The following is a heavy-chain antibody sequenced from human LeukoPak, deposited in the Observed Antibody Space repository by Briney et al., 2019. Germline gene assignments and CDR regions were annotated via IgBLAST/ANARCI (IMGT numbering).Heavy chain of an antibody. CDR1: GYTFTSYG. J-gene: IGHJ4*02. CDR3: ARDRGWGNYYDSSGYYLSGPSY. D-gene: IGHD3-22*01. V-gene: IGHV1-18*01. CDR2: ISAYNGNT. Sequence: ASVKVSCKASGYTFTSYGISWVRQATGQGLEWMGWISAYNGNTNYAQKLQGRVTMTTDTSTSTAYMELRSLRSDDTAVYYCARDRGWGNYYDSSGYYLSGPSYWGQGTLVTVSS.